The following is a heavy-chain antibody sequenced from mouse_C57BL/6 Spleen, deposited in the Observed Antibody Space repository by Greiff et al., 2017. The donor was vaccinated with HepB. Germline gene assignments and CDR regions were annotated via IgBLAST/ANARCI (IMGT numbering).Heavy chain of an antibody. CDR1: GYTFTSYW. V-gene: IGHV1-59*01. CDR2: IDPSDSYT. CDR3: ARSGVVGDFDY. D-gene: IGHD1-1*01. Sequence: QVQLQQPGAELVRPGTSVKLSCKASGYTFTSYWMHWVKQRPRQGLEWIGVIDPSDSYTNYNQKFKGKATLTVDTSSSTAYMQLSSLTSEDSAVYYCARSGVVGDFDYWGQGTTLTVSS. J-gene: IGHJ2*01.